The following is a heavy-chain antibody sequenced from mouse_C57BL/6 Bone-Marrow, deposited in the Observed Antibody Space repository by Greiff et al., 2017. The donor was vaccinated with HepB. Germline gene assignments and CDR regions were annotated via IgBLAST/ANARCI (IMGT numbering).Heavy chain of an antibody. V-gene: IGHV5-4*01. Sequence: EVKLQQSGGGLVKPGGSLKLSCAASGFTFSSYAMSWVRQTPEKRLEWVATISDGGSYTYYPDNVKGRFTISRDNAKNNLYLQMSHLKSEDTAMYYCARDPGPTMVTTGAMDYWGQGTSVTVSS. J-gene: IGHJ4*01. CDR2: ISDGGSYT. D-gene: IGHD2-9*01. CDR3: ARDPGPTMVTTGAMDY. CDR1: GFTFSSYA.